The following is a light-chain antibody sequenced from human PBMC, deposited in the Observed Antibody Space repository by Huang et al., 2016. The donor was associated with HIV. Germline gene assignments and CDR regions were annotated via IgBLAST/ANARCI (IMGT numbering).Light chain of an antibody. CDR3: HHYSNWPPTWT. J-gene: IGKJ1*01. V-gene: IGKV3-15*01. CDR2: GAY. CDR1: QSVAKH. Sequence: EIVMTQSPATLSVSPGERATLSCRASQSVAKHFAWYQQKPGQAPRLLIYGAYTRATGIPARFSGSGSGTEFTLTISSLQSEDFAVYYCHHYSNWPPTWTFGQGTKVEIK.